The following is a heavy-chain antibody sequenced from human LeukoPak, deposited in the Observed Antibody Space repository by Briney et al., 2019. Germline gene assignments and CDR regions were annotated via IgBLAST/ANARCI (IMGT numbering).Heavy chain of an antibody. D-gene: IGHD2-2*01. CDR2: INPSGGST. V-gene: IGHV1-46*01. CDR1: GYTFTSYY. CDR3: ARLISAEVVPAYTWFDP. Sequence: ASVKVSCKASGYTFTSYYMHWVRQAPGQGLEWMGIINPSGGSTSYAQKFQGRVTMTRDTSTITVYMELSSLRSEDTAVYYCARLISAEVVPAYTWFDPWGQGTLVTVSS. J-gene: IGHJ5*02.